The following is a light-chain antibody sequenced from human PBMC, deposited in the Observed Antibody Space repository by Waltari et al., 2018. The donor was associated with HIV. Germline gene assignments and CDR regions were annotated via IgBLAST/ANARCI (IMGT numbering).Light chain of an antibody. Sequence: QSALTQPASVSGSPGQSLTIPCTGSSSDVGGHNYVSWYQQHPGKTPKLMIYEVSNRPSGVSNRFSGSRSGNTASLTISGLQGEDEANYYCSSYTSSSTYVFGTGTRVTVL. CDR1: SSDVGGHNY. CDR3: SSYTSSSTYV. V-gene: IGLV2-14*01. CDR2: EVS. J-gene: IGLJ1*01.